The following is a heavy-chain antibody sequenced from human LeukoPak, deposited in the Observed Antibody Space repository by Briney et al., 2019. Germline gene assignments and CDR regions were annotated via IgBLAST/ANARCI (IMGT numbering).Heavy chain of an antibody. CDR1: GGSFSGYY. J-gene: IGHJ5*02. V-gene: IGHV4-34*01. CDR3: ARDGIAAAGYNWFDP. Sequence: SETLSLTCAVYGGSFSGYYWSWIRQSPGKGLEWIGEINQSGGTNHDPSLKSRVTISVDTSKNQFSLKLSSVTAADTAVYYCARDGIAAAGYNWFDPWGQGTLVTVSS. D-gene: IGHD6-13*01. CDR2: INQSGGT.